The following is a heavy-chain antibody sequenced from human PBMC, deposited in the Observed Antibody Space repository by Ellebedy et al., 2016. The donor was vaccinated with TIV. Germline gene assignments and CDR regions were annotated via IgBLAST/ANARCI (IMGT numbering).Heavy chain of an antibody. V-gene: IGHV3-15*05. CDR3: NTGWAFDD. CDR1: GLIVNNAY. J-gene: IGHJ3*01. CDR2: IQSRNEGGTA. Sequence: GGSLRLXXEASGLIVNNAYMTWVRQAPGKGLEWIGRIQSRNEGGTAAYAAPVQGRFIISRDKSENRLFLHMNSLRTEDTGVYYCNTGWAFDDWGQGTMVTVSS.